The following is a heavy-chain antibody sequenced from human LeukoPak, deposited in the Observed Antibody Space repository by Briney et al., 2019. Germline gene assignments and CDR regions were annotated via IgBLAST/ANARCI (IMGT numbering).Heavy chain of an antibody. J-gene: IGHJ4*02. CDR3: AGDYGSGADY. CDR2: IWFDGSNQ. Sequence: GGSLRLSCAASGFTFSSFGMHWVRQVPGKGLEWVALIWFDGSNQYYADSVKGRFTISRDNSRNTLYLQMNSLRAEDTGVYYCAGDYGSGADYWGQGTLVTVSS. D-gene: IGHD3-10*01. CDR1: GFTFSSFG. V-gene: IGHV3-33*01.